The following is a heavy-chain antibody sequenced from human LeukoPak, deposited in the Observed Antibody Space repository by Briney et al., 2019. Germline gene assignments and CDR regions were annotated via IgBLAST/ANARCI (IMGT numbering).Heavy chain of an antibody. V-gene: IGHV4-34*01. CDR2: INHSGST. J-gene: IGHJ4*02. D-gene: IGHD3-22*01. Sequence: PSETLSLTCSVSGASISSYYWSWIRQPPGKGLEWIGEINHSGSTNYNPSLKSRVTISVDTSKNQFSLKLSSVTAADTAVYYCARGSVHLSDSSGSVPARRAYYFDYWGQGTLVTVSS. CDR1: GASISSYY. CDR3: ARGSVHLSDSSGSVPARRAYYFDY.